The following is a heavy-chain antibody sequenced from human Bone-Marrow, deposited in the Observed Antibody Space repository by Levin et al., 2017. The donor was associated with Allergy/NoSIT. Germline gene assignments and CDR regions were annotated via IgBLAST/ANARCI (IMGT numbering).Heavy chain of an antibody. CDR2: ISRSSATV. J-gene: IGHJ4*02. D-gene: IGHD6-6*01. Sequence: GGSLRLSCRASGFTFSSYGMNWVRQAPGKGLEWVSYISRSSATVYYADSVKGRFSISRDNAKDSLFLQMNGLRDEDTAVYYCATKSDVASRPLEYWGQGTLVTVSS. V-gene: IGHV3-48*02. CDR3: ATKSDVASRPLEY. CDR1: GFTFSSYG.